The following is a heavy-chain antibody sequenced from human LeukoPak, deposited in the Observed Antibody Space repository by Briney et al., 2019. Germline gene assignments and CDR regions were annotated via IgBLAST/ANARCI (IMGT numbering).Heavy chain of an antibody. J-gene: IGHJ3*02. CDR3: AKDLGVFGVHGVGPPHAFDI. CDR2: ISGSGGST. Sequence: PGGSLRLSCAASGFTFSSYAMSWVRQAPGKGLEWVSAISGSGGSTYYADSVKGRFTISRDNSKNTLYLQMNSLRAEDTAVYYCAKDLGVFGVHGVGPPHAFDIWGQGTMVTVSS. CDR1: GFTFSSYA. V-gene: IGHV3-23*01. D-gene: IGHD3-3*01.